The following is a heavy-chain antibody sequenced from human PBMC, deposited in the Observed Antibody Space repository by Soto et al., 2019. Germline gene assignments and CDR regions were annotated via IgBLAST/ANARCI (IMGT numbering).Heavy chain of an antibody. V-gene: IGHV4-59*12. D-gene: IGHD4-17*01. CDR1: GGSIGSYH. J-gene: IGHJ6*02. CDR2: IYYSGST. Sequence: SETLSLTCTVSGGSIGSYHWSWIRQPPGKGLEWIGYIYYSGSTYYNPSLKSRVTISVDRSKNQFSLKLTSVTAADTAVYYCARAHYGDYGYGMDVWGQGTTVTVSS. CDR3: ARAHYGDYGYGMDV.